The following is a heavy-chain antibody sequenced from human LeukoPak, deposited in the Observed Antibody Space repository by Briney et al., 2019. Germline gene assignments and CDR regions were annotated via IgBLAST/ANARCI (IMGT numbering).Heavy chain of an antibody. CDR3: ARGSGSYSRARPFDY. D-gene: IGHD1-26*01. CDR2: INHSGST. Sequence: PSETLSLTCAVYGVSFSGYYWSRIRQPPGKGLEWIGEINHSGSTNYNPSLKSRVTISVDTSKNQFSLKLSSVTAADTAVYYCARGSGSYSRARPFDYWGQGTLVTVSS. V-gene: IGHV4-34*01. CDR1: GVSFSGYY. J-gene: IGHJ4*02.